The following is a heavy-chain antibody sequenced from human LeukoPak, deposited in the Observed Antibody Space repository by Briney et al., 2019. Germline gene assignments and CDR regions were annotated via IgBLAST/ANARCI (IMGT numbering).Heavy chain of an antibody. CDR1: GGTFSSYA. CDR3: ASTYCGGDCYLDY. CDR2: IIPIFGTA. D-gene: IGHD2-21*02. V-gene: IGHV1-69*13. Sequence: ASVKVSFKASGGTFSSYAISWVRQAPGQGLEWMGGIIPIFGTANYAQKFQGRVTIIADESTSTAYMELSSLRSEDTAVYYCASTYCGGDCYLDYWGQGTLVTVSS. J-gene: IGHJ4*02.